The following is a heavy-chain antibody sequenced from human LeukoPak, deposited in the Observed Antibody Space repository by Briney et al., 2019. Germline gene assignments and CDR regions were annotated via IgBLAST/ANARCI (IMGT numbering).Heavy chain of an antibody. J-gene: IGHJ4*02. CDR2: IRYDGSNK. CDR3: AKAAYILTVYYQCDY. Sequence: GGSLSLSYAASGLNYHYYGIHGVGQAPGEGLEWVAFIRYDGSNKFYADSVRGRFTISRDKSKNTLYLQMNSLRAEDTVLHYCAKAAYILTVYYQCDYWGQGTLVTVSS. CDR1: GLNYHYYG. D-gene: IGHD3-9*01. V-gene: IGHV3-30*02.